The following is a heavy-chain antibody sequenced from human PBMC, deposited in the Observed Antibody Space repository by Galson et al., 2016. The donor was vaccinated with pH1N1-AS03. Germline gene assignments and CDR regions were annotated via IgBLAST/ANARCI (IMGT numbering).Heavy chain of an antibody. CDR1: GLSPGSECMR. CDR3: VRDIYEPFYAMDV. V-gene: IGHV2-70*04. CDR2: LTWNGDK. Sequence: PALVTPTPILPLTCTVSGLSPGSECMRVSCVRQPPGKALDWLARLTWNGDKFYRTPLKTRLTISKDTSKNQVVLIMTNMNPVDTGTYYCVRDIYEPFYAMDVWGQGTTVTVSS. D-gene: IGHD5-12*01. J-gene: IGHJ6*02.